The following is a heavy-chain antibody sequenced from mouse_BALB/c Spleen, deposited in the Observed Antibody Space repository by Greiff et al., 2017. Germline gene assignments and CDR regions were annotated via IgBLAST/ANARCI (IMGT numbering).Heavy chain of an antibody. CDR2: INPYNDGT. D-gene: IGHD2-14*01. CDR1: GYTFTSYV. Sequence: EVQLQQSGPELVKPGASVKMSCKASGYTFTSYVMHWVKQKPGQGLEWIGYINPYNDGTKYNEKFKGKATLTSDKSSSTAYMELSSLTSEDSAVYYCARDERYDAMDYWGQGTSVTVSS. J-gene: IGHJ4*01. V-gene: IGHV1-14*01. CDR3: ARDERYDAMDY.